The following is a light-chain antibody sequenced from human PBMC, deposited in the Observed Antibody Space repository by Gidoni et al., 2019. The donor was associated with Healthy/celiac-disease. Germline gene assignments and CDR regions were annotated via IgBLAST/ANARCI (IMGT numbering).Light chain of an antibody. CDR2: LGS. J-gene: IGKJ1*01. CDR1: QSLLHSNGYNY. Sequence: DIVMTQSPLSLPVTPGEPASISCRSSQSLLHSNGYNYLDWYLQKPGQSPQLLIYLGSNRASGVPDRFSGSGSGTDFTLKISRVEAEDVGVYYCRQALQTTWTFGQXTKVEIK. V-gene: IGKV2-28*01. CDR3: RQALQTTWT.